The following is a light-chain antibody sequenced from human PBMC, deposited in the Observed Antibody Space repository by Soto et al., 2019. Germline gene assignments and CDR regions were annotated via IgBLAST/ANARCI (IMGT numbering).Light chain of an antibody. J-gene: IGKJ4*01. V-gene: IGKV1-33*01. CDR2: DAS. Sequence: DIQMTQSPSSLSAFVGDRVTITCQASQDISNYLNWYQQKQGKAPKLLIYDASNLQTGVPSWFSGSGYWKYFTFIISRLPPADIATYYCQQYDNRPLAFGGGTKVEIK. CDR3: QQYDNRPLA. CDR1: QDISNY.